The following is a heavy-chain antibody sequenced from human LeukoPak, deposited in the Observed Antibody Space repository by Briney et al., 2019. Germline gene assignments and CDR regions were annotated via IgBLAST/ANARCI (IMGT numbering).Heavy chain of an antibody. V-gene: IGHV3-30*04. CDR2: LSSDGSNK. Sequence: GRSLRLSCAASGFTFSTYAMHWVRQAPGKGLEWVAVLSSDGSNKYYADSVKGRFIISRDNSKNTLYLQMNSLRAEDTAVYYCAKDLKLYGYFDYWGQGTLVTVSS. CDR1: GFTFSTYA. CDR3: AKDLKLYGYFDY. D-gene: IGHD3-10*01. J-gene: IGHJ4*02.